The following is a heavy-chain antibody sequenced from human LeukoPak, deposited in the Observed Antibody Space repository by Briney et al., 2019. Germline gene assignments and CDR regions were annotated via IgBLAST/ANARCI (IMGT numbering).Heavy chain of an antibody. V-gene: IGHV4-59*01. CDR1: GGSISSYY. CDR3: ARGPPSGSYYYYYGMDV. D-gene: IGHD1-26*01. CDR2: IYYSGST. Sequence: SETLSLTCTVSGGSISSYYWSWIRQPPGKGLEWIGYIYYSGSTNYNPSLKSRVTISVDTSKNQFSLKLSSVTAADTAVYYCARGPPSGSYYYYYGMDVRGQGTTVTVSS. J-gene: IGHJ6*02.